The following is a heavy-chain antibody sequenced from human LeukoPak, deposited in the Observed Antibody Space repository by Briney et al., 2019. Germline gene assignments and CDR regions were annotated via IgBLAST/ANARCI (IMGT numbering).Heavy chain of an antibody. CDR3: ARAVVPAATEFDY. V-gene: IGHV4-39*07. CDR1: GGSISSSSYY. CDR2: IYYSGST. Sequence: PETLSLTCTVSGGSISSSSYYWGWIRQPPGKGLEWIGRIYYSGSTYYNPSLKSRVNISVDTSKNQFSLKLSSVTAADTAVYYCARAVVPAATEFDYWGQGALVTVSS. D-gene: IGHD2-2*01. J-gene: IGHJ4*02.